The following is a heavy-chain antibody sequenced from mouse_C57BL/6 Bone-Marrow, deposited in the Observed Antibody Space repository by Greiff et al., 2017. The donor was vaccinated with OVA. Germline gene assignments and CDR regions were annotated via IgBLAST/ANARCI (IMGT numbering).Heavy chain of an antibody. D-gene: IGHD3-2*02. CDR1: GYAFSSSW. Sequence: VQGVESGPELVKPGASVKISCKASGYAFSSSWLNWVKQRPGKGLEWIGRIYPGDGDTNNNGKFKGKATLTADKSSSTAYMQLSSLTSEDSAVYFCARGDSSGYDYGFDYWGQGTTLTVSS. J-gene: IGHJ2*01. CDR2: IYPGDGDT. CDR3: ARGDSSGYDYGFDY. V-gene: IGHV1-82*01.